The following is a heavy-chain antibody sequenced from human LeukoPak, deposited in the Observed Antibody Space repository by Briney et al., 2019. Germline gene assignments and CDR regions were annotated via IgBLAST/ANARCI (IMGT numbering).Heavy chain of an antibody. D-gene: IGHD3-16*02. CDR1: GGSISSSSYY. J-gene: IGHJ4*02. CDR3: ARDRSGYVWGSYRPHFDY. V-gene: IGHV4-39*07. CDR2: IYYSGST. Sequence: PSETLSLTCTVSGGSISSSSYYWGWIRQPPGKGLEWIGSIYYSGSTYYNPSLKSRVTISVDTSKNQVSLKLSSVTGADTAVYYCARDRSGYVWGSYRPHFDYWGQGTLVTVSS.